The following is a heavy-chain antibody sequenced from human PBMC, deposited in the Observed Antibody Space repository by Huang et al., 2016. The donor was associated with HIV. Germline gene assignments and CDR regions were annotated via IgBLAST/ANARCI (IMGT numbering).Heavy chain of an antibody. V-gene: IGHV3-30*18. D-gene: IGHD4-17*01. CDR3: AKPSGDYEFFDF. J-gene: IGHJ4*02. Sequence: QVHLEESGGGVVQPGRPLRLSCTASGFMFSTFGIDWVRQASGKRREWVAGISNDGSRKYYVESVKGRFTISRDNSKNIVYLQMNSLRPEDTAVYYCAKPSGDYEFFDFWGQGTVVTVSS. CDR2: ISNDGSRK. CDR1: GFMFSTFG.